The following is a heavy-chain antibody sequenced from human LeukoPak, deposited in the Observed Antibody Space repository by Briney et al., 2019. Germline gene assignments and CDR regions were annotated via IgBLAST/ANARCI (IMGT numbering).Heavy chain of an antibody. J-gene: IGHJ4*02. Sequence: PGGSLRLTCAASGFTFSSYAMHWVRQAPGKGLEWVAVISYDGSNKYYADSVKGRFTISRDNSKNTLYLQMNSLRAEDTAVYYCARGVRAVVPAAPSDYWGQGTLVTVSS. V-gene: IGHV3-30-3*01. CDR3: ARGVRAVVPAAPSDY. CDR2: ISYDGSNK. CDR1: GFTFSSYA. D-gene: IGHD2-2*01.